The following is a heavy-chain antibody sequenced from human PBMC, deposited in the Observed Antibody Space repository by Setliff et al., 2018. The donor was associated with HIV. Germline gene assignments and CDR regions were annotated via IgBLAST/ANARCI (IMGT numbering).Heavy chain of an antibody. V-gene: IGHV1-69*13. CDR2: IIPIFGTA. J-gene: IGHJ5*02. CDR1: GYTFTSYY. CDR3: ARDQPTVYYTSWYDSGEYNWFDP. Sequence: SVKVSCKASGYTFTSYYMHWVRQAPGQGLEWMGGIIPIFGTANYAQKFQGRVTITADASTSTAYMELSSLSSEDTAVYYCARDQPTVYYTSWYDSGEYNWFDPWGQGTLVTVSS. D-gene: IGHD6-13*01.